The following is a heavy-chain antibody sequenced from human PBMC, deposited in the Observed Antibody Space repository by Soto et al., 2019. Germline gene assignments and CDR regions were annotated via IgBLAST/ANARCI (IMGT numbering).Heavy chain of an antibody. J-gene: IGHJ4*02. D-gene: IGHD3-16*02. V-gene: IGHV1-3*01. CDR1: GYTFTSYG. Sequence: ASVKVSCKASGYTFTSYGMNWVRQAPGRGLEWMGWINPGNGNTKYSQKFQGRVIIERDTSASTAYMELSSLRSEDTAVYYCAKDPVGDYDYVWGSYRYDYWGQGTLVTVSS. CDR3: AKDPVGDYDYVWGSYRYDY. CDR2: INPGNGNT.